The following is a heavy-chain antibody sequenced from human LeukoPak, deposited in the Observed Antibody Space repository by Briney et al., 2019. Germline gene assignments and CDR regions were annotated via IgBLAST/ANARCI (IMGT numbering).Heavy chain of an antibody. J-gene: IGHJ5*02. Sequence: SETLSLTCTVSDDSISSGTYYWNWIRQPAGKGLEWIGRIHTSGSTNYNPSLKSRVTISVDTSKNQFSLRLSSVTAADTAVYYCARDRSYGGSRFDTWGQGILVTVSS. CDR3: ARDRSYGGSRFDT. CDR2: IHTSGST. D-gene: IGHD3-10*01. CDR1: DDSISSGTYY. V-gene: IGHV4-61*02.